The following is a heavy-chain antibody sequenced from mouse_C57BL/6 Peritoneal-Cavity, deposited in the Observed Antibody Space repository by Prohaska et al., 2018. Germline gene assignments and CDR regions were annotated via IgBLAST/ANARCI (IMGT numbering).Heavy chain of an antibody. Sequence: VQPGGSRGLSCEGPGFTFSAFWMSWVRQTPGKTLEWIGNINSDGSAINYAPSIKDRFTIFRDNDKSTLYLQMSNVRSEDTATYFCMRYGNYWYFDVWGTGTTVTVSS. J-gene: IGHJ1*03. V-gene: IGHV11-2*01. CDR1: GFTFSAFW. CDR3: MRYGNYWYFDV. D-gene: IGHD2-1*01. CDR2: INSDGSAI.